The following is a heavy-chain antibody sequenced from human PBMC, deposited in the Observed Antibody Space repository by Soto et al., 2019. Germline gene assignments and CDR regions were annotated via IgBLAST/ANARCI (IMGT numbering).Heavy chain of an antibody. J-gene: IGHJ2*01. CDR2: IIPIFGTA. CDR3: ARETDAAAAPWYFDL. V-gene: IGHV1-69*01. CDR1: GGTFSSYA. Sequence: QVQLVQSGAEVKKPGSSVKVSCKASGGTFSSYAISWVRQAPGQGLEWMGGIIPIFGTANYAQKFQGRVTITADESTSTAYMELRSLRSEDTAVYYCARETDAAAAPWYFDLWGRGTLVTVSS. D-gene: IGHD6-13*01.